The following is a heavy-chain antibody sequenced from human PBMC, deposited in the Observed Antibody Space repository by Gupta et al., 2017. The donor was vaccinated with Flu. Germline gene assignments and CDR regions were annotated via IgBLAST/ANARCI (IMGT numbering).Heavy chain of an antibody. D-gene: IGHD3-10*01. CDR1: GGSISSGSYY. CDR2: IYTSGST. CDR3: ASSSNYYGSGSYYYYYGMDV. V-gene: IGHV4-61*02. Sequence: QVQLQESGPGLVKPSQTLSLTCTVSGGSISSGSYYWSWIRQPAGKGLEWIGRIYTSGSTNYNPSLKSRVTISVDTSKNQFSLKLSSVTAADTAVYYCASSSNYYGSGSYYYYYGMDVWGQGTTVTVSS. J-gene: IGHJ6*02.